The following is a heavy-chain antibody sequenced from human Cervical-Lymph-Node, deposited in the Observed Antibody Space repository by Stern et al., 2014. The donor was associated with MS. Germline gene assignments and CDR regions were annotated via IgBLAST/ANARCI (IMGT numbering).Heavy chain of an antibody. J-gene: IGHJ5*02. CDR3: ARDAFIAARPGNWFDP. D-gene: IGHD6-6*01. CDR2: ISSSSSYI. V-gene: IGHV3-21*01. Sequence: EVHLVESGGGLVKPGGSLRLSCAASGFTFSSYSMNWVRQAPGKGLEWVSSISSSSSYIYYADSVKGRFTISRDNAKNSLYLQMNSLRAEDTAVYYCARDAFIAARPGNWFDPWGQGTLVTVSS. CDR1: GFTFSSYS.